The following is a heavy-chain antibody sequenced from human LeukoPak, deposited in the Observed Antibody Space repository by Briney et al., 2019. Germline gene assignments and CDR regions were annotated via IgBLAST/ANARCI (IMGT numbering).Heavy chain of an antibody. D-gene: IGHD6-6*01. CDR1: GFTFSSYW. V-gene: IGHV3-74*01. J-gene: IGHJ3*02. Sequence: GGSLRLSCAASGFTFSSYWMHWVRQAPGKGLVWVSRINSDGSTTNYADSVKGRFTISRDNAKNTLSLQMNSLTAEDTAVYYCAGDELEEAFDIWGRGTMVTVSS. CDR3: AGDELEEAFDI. CDR2: INSDGSTT.